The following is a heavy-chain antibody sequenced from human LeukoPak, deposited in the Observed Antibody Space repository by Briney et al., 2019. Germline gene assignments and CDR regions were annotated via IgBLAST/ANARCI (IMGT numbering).Heavy chain of an antibody. D-gene: IGHD1-26*01. CDR3: WRDFSVELLWMDGMDV. V-gene: IGHV1-18*01. CDR1: GYTLTSYG. J-gene: IGHJ6*02. Sequence: ASVKVSCKASGYTLTSYGISWVRQAPGQGLEWMGWISAYSGNTNYAQKLQGRVTMNTDTFSSTDYMERRSLRTDDTAAYYCWRDFSVELLWMDGMDVWGQGTTVTVSS. CDR2: ISAYSGNT.